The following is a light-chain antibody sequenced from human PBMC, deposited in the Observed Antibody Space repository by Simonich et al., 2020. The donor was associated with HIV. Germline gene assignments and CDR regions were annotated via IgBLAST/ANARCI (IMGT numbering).Light chain of an antibody. J-gene: IGLJ3*02. CDR3: SSYSASSTRV. CDR1: SSDVGGYNY. Sequence: QSALTQPASVSGSPGQSITISCTGTSSDVGGYNYVSWYQQHQGKAPKLMIYAVSKRPSGVSNRFSGSKSGNTASLSLSGLRAEDEADYYCSSYSASSTRVFGGGTKLTVL. CDR2: AVS. V-gene: IGLV2-14*01.